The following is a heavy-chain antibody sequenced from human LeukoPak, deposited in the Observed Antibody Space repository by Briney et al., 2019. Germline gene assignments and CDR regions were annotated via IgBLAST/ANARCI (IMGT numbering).Heavy chain of an antibody. V-gene: IGHV3-21*01. D-gene: IGHD2-21*01. Sequence: GGSLRLSCAASGFTFSSYSMNWVRQAPGKGLERVSSISSSSSYIYYADSVKGRFTSSRDKAKNSLYLQMNSLRAEDTAVYYCAKLGIPWSGGVWGKGPTVTISS. CDR3: AKLGIPWSGGV. CDR2: ISSSSSYI. CDR1: GFTFSSYS. J-gene: IGHJ6*03.